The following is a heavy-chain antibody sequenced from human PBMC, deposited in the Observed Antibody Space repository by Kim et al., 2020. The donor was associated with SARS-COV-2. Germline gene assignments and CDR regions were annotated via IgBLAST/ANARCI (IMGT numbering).Heavy chain of an antibody. J-gene: IGHJ6*02. Sequence: SVKVSCKASGGTFSSYAISWVRQAPGQGLEWMGGIIPIFGTANYAQKFQGRVTITADESTSTAYMELSSLRSEDTAVYYCARSSQLDYYDSSGYRPYYYGMDVWGQGTTVTVSS. CDR3: ARSSQLDYYDSSGYRPYYYGMDV. D-gene: IGHD3-22*01. V-gene: IGHV1-69*13. CDR1: GGTFSSYA. CDR2: IIPIFGTA.